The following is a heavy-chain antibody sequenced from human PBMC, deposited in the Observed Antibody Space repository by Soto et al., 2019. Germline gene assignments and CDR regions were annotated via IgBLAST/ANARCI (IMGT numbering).Heavy chain of an antibody. CDR1: GFTFTSSA. CDR3: ARHSGYDYVFDY. Sequence: QMQLVQSGPEVKKPGTSVKVSCKASGFTFTSSAVQWVRQARGQRLEWIGWIVVGSGNTNYAQKFQERDTITRDTSTSTAYMEMSSLTFDDTAVYYCARHSGYDYVFDYWGQGTLVTVSS. J-gene: IGHJ4*02. CDR2: IVVGSGNT. V-gene: IGHV1-58*01. D-gene: IGHD5-12*01.